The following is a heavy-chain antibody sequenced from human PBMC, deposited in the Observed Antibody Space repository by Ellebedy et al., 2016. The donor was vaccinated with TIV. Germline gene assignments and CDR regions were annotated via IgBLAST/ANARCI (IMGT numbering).Heavy chain of an antibody. CDR2: ISGSGGST. V-gene: IGHV3-23*01. CDR3: ARDGGYCSSTSCPTVGYFDL. J-gene: IGHJ2*01. D-gene: IGHD2-2*01. CDR1: GFTFSSYA. Sequence: GESLKISCAASGFTFSSYAMSWVRQAPGKGLEWVSAISGSGGSTYYADSVKGRFTISRDNSKNTLYLQMNSLRAEDTAVYYCARDGGYCSSTSCPTVGYFDLWGRGTLVTVSS.